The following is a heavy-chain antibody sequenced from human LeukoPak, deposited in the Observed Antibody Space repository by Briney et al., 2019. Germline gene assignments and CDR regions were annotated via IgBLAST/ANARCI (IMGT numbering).Heavy chain of an antibody. CDR1: GFTFSDYY. Sequence: GGSLRLSCAASGFTFSDYYMSWIRQAPGKGLEWVPYISSSGTTIYYADSVKGRFTISRDNPKNSLSLQMNSLRADDTAVYYCARDRSDYYYGIDVWGQGTTVTVSS. J-gene: IGHJ6*02. V-gene: IGHV3-11*01. CDR3: ARDRSDYYYGIDV. CDR2: ISSSGTTI.